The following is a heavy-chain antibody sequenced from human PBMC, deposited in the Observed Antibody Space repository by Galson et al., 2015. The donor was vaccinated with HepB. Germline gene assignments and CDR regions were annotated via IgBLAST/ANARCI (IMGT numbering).Heavy chain of an antibody. J-gene: IGHJ6*02. Sequence: SLRLSCAASGFTFSDYYMSWIRQAPGKGLEWVSYISSSGSTIYYADSVKGRFTISRDNAKNSLYLQMNSLRAEDTAVYYCASRAAAGDYYYYGMDVWGQGTTVTVSS. CDR3: ASRAAAGDYYYYGMDV. CDR2: ISSSGSTI. CDR1: GFTFSDYY. V-gene: IGHV3-11*01. D-gene: IGHD6-13*01.